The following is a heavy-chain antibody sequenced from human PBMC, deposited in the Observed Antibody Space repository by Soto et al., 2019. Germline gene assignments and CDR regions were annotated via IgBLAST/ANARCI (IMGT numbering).Heavy chain of an antibody. D-gene: IGHD3-3*01. Sequence: GGSLRLSCAASGFTFSDHYMDWVRQAPGKGLEWVGRTRNKANSYTTEYAASVKGRFTISRDDSKNSLYLQMNSLKTEDTAVYYCARENLDFWSGYPYGMDVWGQGTTVTVSS. CDR2: TRNKANSYTT. V-gene: IGHV3-72*01. CDR3: ARENLDFWSGYPYGMDV. J-gene: IGHJ6*02. CDR1: GFTFSDHY.